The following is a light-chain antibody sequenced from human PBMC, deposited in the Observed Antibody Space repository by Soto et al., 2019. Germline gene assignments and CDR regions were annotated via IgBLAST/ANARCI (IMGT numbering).Light chain of an antibody. J-gene: IGLJ1*01. CDR3: CSYAGSYTFYV. CDR1: SSDVGAYNY. Sequence: RPASVSGSPGRSITISCAGTSSDVGAYNYVSWYQQHPGKVPKLMIYDVSKRPSGVPDRFSGSKSGNTASLTISGLQAEDAADYFCCSYAGSYTFYVFGTGTKVTVL. CDR2: DVS. V-gene: IGLV2-11*01.